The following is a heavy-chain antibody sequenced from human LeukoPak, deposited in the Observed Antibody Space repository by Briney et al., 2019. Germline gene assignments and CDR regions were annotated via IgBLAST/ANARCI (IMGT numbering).Heavy chain of an antibody. CDR2: ISRRDDYT. CDR3: ANDYRSGSFHDF. J-gene: IGHJ4*02. V-gene: IGHV3-23*01. CDR1: GFAFSRYA. D-gene: IGHD3-10*01. Sequence: PGGSLRLFCAASGFAFSRYALRGVPQPPGKGLEWVSVISRRDDYTYYADSVKGRFTISRDNSKNTLYLQMNTLRAEDTAVYYCANDYRSGSFHDFWGQGTLVTVSS.